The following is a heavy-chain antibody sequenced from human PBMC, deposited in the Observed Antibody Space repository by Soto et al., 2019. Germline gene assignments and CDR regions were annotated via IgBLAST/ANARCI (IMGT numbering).Heavy chain of an antibody. Sequence: GGSLRLSCAASGFTFSSYGMHWVRQAPGKGLEWVAVIWYDGSNKYYADSVKGRFTISRDNSKNTLYLQMNSLRAEDTAVYYCAGERIVVVPAARYYYYYGMDVWGQGTTVTVSS. J-gene: IGHJ6*02. CDR1: GFTFSSYG. CDR2: IWYDGSNK. V-gene: IGHV3-33*01. CDR3: AGERIVVVPAARYYYYYGMDV. D-gene: IGHD2-2*01.